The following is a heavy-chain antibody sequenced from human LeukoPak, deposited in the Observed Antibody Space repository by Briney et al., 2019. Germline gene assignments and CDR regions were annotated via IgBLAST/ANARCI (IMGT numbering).Heavy chain of an antibody. CDR3: ARDADRYSSSWPVFDY. J-gene: IGHJ4*02. CDR2: ISSSSSYI. Sequence: PGGSLRLSCAASGFTFSSYSMNWVRQAPGKGLEWVSSISSSSSYIYYADSVKGRFTISRDNAKNSLYLQMNSLRAEDTAVYYCARDADRYSSSWPVFDYWGQGTLVTVSS. D-gene: IGHD6-13*01. CDR1: GFTFSSYS. V-gene: IGHV3-21*01.